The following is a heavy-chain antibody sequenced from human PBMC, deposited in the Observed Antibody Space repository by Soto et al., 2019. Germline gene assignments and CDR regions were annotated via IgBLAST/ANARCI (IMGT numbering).Heavy chain of an antibody. D-gene: IGHD3-9*01. V-gene: IGHV3-66*01. Sequence: EVQLVESGGGLVQPGGSLRLSCAASGFTVSSNYMSWVRQAPGKGLEWVSVIYSGGSTYYADSVKGRFTISRDNSKNTLYLQMNSLRAEDTAVYYCARDKIPDIVTGYYDEYWGPGTLVTVSS. CDR2: IYSGGST. J-gene: IGHJ4*02. CDR1: GFTVSSNY. CDR3: ARDKIPDIVTGYYDEY.